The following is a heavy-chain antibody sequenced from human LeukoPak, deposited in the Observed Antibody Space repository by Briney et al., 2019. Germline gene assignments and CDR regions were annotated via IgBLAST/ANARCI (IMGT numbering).Heavy chain of an antibody. Sequence: PGGSLRLSCAASGLTFSSYAMSWVRQAPGKGLGWVSAISGSGGSTYYADSVKGRFTISRHNSKNTLYLQMNTLRAEDTAVYYCAKSLSYYYDSSGRYYFDYWGQGTLVTVSP. CDR1: GLTFSSYA. J-gene: IGHJ4*02. CDR3: AKSLSYYYDSSGRYYFDY. D-gene: IGHD3-22*01. V-gene: IGHV3-23*01. CDR2: ISGSGGST.